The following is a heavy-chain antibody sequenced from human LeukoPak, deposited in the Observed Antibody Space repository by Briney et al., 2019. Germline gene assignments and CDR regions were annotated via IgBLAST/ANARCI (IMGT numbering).Heavy chain of an antibody. CDR2: INTNTENP. Sequence: SVQVSCQASGGTFSSYAISWVRQAPGQGLEWMGWINTNTENPTYAQGFTGRFVFSLDTSVSTAYLQISSLKAEDTAVYYCARGYCSGGSCFEIDYWGQGTLVTVSS. CDR1: GGTFSSYA. CDR3: ARGYCSGGSCFEIDY. D-gene: IGHD2-15*01. V-gene: IGHV7-4-1*02. J-gene: IGHJ4*02.